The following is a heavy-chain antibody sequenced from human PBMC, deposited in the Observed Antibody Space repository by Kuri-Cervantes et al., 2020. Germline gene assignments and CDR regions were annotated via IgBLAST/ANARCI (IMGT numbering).Heavy chain of an antibody. CDR1: GGSISTYF. CDR2: IYTSGST. J-gene: IGHJ4*02. D-gene: IGHD1-26*01. Sequence: SETLSLTCTVSGGSISTYFWTWIRQPAGKGLEWIGHIYTSGSTKYNPSLKSRVTISVDNSKNQFSLKLSSVTAADTAVYYCARAQVTTRRKSGSYPYYFDYWGQGTLVTVSS. V-gene: IGHV4-4*07. CDR3: ARAQVTTRRKSGSYPYYFDY.